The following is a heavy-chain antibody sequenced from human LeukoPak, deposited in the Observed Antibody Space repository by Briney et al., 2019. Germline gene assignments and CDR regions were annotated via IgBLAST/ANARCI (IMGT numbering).Heavy chain of an antibody. V-gene: IGHV3-21*01. J-gene: IGHJ4*02. CDR2: ISSDSRYI. D-gene: IGHD6-19*01. Sequence: GGSLRLSCAASGFALSSYSMNWVRQAPGKGLEWVSSISSDSRYIFYAEPVKGRFTISRDNAENSLYLQMNSLRVEDTAVYYCARFETVAAKPFEYWGQGTLVTVSS. CDR3: ARFETVAAKPFEY. CDR1: GFALSSYS.